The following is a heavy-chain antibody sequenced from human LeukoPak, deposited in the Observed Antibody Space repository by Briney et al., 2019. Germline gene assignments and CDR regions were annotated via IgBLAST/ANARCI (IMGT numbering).Heavy chain of an antibody. J-gene: IGHJ4*02. Sequence: GRSLRLSCAASGFTFSSYAMHWVRQAPGKGLEWVAVISYDGSNKYYADSVKGRFTISRDNSKNTLYLQMNSLRAEDTAVYYCARLPYCSSTSCYVDYWGQGTLVTVSS. CDR3: ARLPYCSSTSCYVDY. D-gene: IGHD2-2*01. CDR1: GFTFSSYA. CDR2: ISYDGSNK. V-gene: IGHV3-30-3*01.